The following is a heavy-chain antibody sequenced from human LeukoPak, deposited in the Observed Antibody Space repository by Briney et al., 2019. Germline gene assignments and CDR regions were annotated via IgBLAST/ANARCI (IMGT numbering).Heavy chain of an antibody. J-gene: IGHJ3*02. Sequence: PSETLSLTCTVSGGSISSGGYSWSWIRQPPGKGLEWIGYIYYSGSTYYNPSLKSRVTISVDTSKNQFSLKLSSVTAADTAVYYCASLWFGEFHAFDIWGQGTMVTVSS. CDR1: GGSISSGGYS. V-gene: IGHV4-30-4*07. D-gene: IGHD3-10*01. CDR3: ASLWFGEFHAFDI. CDR2: IYYSGST.